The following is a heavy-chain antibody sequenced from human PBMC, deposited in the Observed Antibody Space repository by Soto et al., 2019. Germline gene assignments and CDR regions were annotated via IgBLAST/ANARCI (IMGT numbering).Heavy chain of an antibody. J-gene: IGHJ5*02. CDR1: VFTFSIYW. V-gene: IGHV3-74*01. CDR2: INHDGSDT. Sequence: WGSLLLACAASVFTFSIYWMPWVRQAPGKGLVWVSRINHDGSDTTYADSVKGRFTISRDNAKNTVYLQMNSLRAEDTAVYYCVRDKPNNWFDPWGQGTPVTVSS. CDR3: VRDKPNNWFDP.